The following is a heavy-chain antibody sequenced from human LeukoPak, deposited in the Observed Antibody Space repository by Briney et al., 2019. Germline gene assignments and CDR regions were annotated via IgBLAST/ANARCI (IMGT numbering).Heavy chain of an antibody. CDR2: IYYSGST. Sequence: PSETLSLTCTVSGGSISSYYWGWIRQPPGKGLEWIGSIYYSGSTYYNPSLKSRVTISVDTSKNQFSLKLSSVTAADTAVYYCARRGMVRGVIITPFDYWGQGTLVTVSS. D-gene: IGHD3-10*01. CDR3: ARRGMVRGVIITPFDY. CDR1: GGSISSYY. J-gene: IGHJ4*02. V-gene: IGHV4-39*01.